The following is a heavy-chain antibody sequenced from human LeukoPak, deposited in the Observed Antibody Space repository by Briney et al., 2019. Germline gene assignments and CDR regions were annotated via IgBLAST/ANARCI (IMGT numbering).Heavy chain of an antibody. Sequence: KPGGSLRLSCAASGFTFSDYYMSWIRQAPGKGLEWVSYISSSGSTIYYADSVEGRFTISRDNAKNSLYLQMNSLRAEDTALYYCAKDKDSSGWGRFGVDYWGQGTLVTVSS. CDR1: GFTFSDYY. CDR2: ISSSGSTI. D-gene: IGHD6-19*01. V-gene: IGHV3-11*01. J-gene: IGHJ4*02. CDR3: AKDKDSSGWGRFGVDY.